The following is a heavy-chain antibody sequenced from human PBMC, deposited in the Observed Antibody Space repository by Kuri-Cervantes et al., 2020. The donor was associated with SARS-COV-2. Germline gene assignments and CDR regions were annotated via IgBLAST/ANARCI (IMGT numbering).Heavy chain of an antibody. Sequence: GGSLRLSCTGSGFTFSDHYMDWVRRAPGKGLEWVSSISGSGSYIYYADSVKGRFIISRDNSKNTLYVELNSLRADDTAVYYCATPGWGGTGAFWGQGTLVTVSS. J-gene: IGHJ4*02. D-gene: IGHD1-26*01. CDR3: ATPGWGGTGAF. V-gene: IGHV3-21*01. CDR2: ISGSGSYI. CDR1: GFTFSDHY.